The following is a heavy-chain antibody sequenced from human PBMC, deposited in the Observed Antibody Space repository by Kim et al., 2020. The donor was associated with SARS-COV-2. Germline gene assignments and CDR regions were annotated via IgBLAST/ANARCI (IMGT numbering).Heavy chain of an antibody. J-gene: IGHJ4*02. CDR3: ARWVNWEGPFDY. Sequence: SETLSLTCTVSGGSVSSGSYYWRWIRQPPGKGLEWIGYIYYSGSTNYNPSLKSRVTISVDTSKNQFSLKLSSVTAADTAVYYCARWVNWEGPFDYWGQGT. D-gene: IGHD1-1*01. CDR2: IYYSGST. V-gene: IGHV4-61*01. CDR1: GGSVSSGSYY.